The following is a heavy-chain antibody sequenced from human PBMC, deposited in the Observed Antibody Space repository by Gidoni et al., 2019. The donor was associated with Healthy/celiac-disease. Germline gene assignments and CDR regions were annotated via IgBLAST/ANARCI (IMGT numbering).Heavy chain of an antibody. J-gene: IGHJ5*02. CDR1: GFTFSSYG. Sequence: QVQLVESGGGVVQPGRSLRLSCAASGFTFSSYGMHWVRQAPGKGLEWVAVIWYDGSNKYYADSVKGRFTISRDNSKNTLYLQMNSLRAEDTAVYYCARGQSGSYLYNWFDPWGQGTLVTVSS. V-gene: IGHV3-33*01. CDR3: ARGQSGSYLYNWFDP. D-gene: IGHD1-26*01. CDR2: IWYDGSNK.